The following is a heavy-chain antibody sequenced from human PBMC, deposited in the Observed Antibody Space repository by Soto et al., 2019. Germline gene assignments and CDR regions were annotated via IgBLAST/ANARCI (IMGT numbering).Heavy chain of an antibody. Sequence: SETSYLTFPVSGGSISSYYWSWIRQPPGKGLEWIGYSYYSGSTNYNPSLKSRVTISVDTSKNQFSLKLSSVTAADTAVYYCARFSGWYKYYYYGMDVWGQGTTVT. D-gene: IGHD6-19*01. CDR2: SYYSGST. J-gene: IGHJ6*02. CDR3: ARFSGWYKYYYYGMDV. CDR1: GGSISSYY. V-gene: IGHV4-59*01.